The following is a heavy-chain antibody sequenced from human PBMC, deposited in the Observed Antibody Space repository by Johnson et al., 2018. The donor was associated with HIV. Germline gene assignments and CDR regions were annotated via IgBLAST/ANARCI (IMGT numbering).Heavy chain of an antibody. CDR3: AKGYYDSPFGFDI. V-gene: IGHV3-30*02. Sequence: QVQLVESGGGVVQPGGSLRLSCAASGFAFSNYAMHWVRQAPGKGLEWVAFIRYDGSNKYYTDPVKGRFTISRDNSKNALYLQMHNLTTEDTAVYYCAKGYYDSPFGFDIWGQGTMVIVSS. CDR2: IRYDGSNK. CDR1: GFAFSNYA. J-gene: IGHJ3*02. D-gene: IGHD3-3*01.